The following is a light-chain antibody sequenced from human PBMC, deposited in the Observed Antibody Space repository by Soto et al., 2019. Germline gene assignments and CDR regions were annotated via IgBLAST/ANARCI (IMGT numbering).Light chain of an antibody. J-gene: IGKJ1*01. CDR1: QSVSSDY. CDR2: AAS. CDR3: QQYSDSVGT. V-gene: IGKV3-20*01. Sequence: EIVLTQSPGTLSLSPGERATLSCRASQSVSSDYLAWYQQRPGQAPRLLIYAASSRATGIPDWFSGSGSGTDFTITISRLAPEDFAVYYCQQYSDSVGTFGQGTKVEIK.